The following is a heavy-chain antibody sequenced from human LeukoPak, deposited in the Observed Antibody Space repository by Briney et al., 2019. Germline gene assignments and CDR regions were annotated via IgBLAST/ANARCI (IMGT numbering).Heavy chain of an antibody. J-gene: IGHJ4*02. V-gene: IGHV3-7*01. CDR3: ARDRGSGSFDY. CDR1: GFTFSSYG. Sequence: QPGGSLRLSCAASGFTFSSYGMHWVRQAPGKGLEWVANIKQDGSEKYYVDSVKGRFTISRDNAKNSLYLQMNSLRAEDTAVYYCARDRGSGSFDYWGQGTLVTVSS. D-gene: IGHD1-26*01. CDR2: IKQDGSEK.